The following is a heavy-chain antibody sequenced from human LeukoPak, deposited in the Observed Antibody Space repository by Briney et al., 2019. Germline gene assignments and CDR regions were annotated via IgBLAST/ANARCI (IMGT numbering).Heavy chain of an antibody. J-gene: IGHJ4*02. D-gene: IGHD3-10*01. CDR2: IKEDGSET. V-gene: IGHV3-7*01. CDR3: ARSFLYDSGSLY. Sequence: PGGCLRLSCAASGFTFSSYWMSGVRQAPGKGLEWVANIKEDGSETYYAESVKGRFTISRDNAKNSLYLQMNNLTAEDTAVYYCARSFLYDSGSLYWGQGTLVTVSS. CDR1: GFTFSSYW.